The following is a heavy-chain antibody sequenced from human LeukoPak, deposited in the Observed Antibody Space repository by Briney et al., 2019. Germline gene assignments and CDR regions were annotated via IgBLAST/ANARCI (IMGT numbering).Heavy chain of an antibody. V-gene: IGHV3-23*01. J-gene: IGHJ3*01. CDR3: GKRSGYCSTINCYHLYV. CDR1: EFPLDKYA. D-gene: IGHD2-2*01. Sequence: GGSLSPSRAASEFPLDKYAMRLVPQAPGKGLGWDSTITGNGGGTYYAHSVEWRFTISRDNPENTLHLQVHSLRPGDTGLYYCGKRSGYCSTINCYHLYV. CDR2: ITGNGGGT.